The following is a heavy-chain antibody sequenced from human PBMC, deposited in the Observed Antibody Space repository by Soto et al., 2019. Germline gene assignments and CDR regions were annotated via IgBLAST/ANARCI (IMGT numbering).Heavy chain of an antibody. CDR2: ISGSGGST. CDR3: AIATRDGYNPRDVAFDI. V-gene: IGHV3-23*01. J-gene: IGHJ3*02. CDR1: GFTFSSYA. D-gene: IGHD5-12*01. Sequence: GGSLRLSCAASGFTFSSYAMSWVRQAPGKGLEWVSAISGSGGSTYYADSVKGRFTISRDNSKNTLYLQMNSLRAEDTAVYYCAIATRDGYNPRDVAFDIWGQGTMVTVSS.